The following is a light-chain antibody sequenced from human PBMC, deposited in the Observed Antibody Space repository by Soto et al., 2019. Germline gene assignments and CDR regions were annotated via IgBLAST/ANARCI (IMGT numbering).Light chain of an antibody. J-gene: IGLJ2*01. V-gene: IGLV2-8*01. CDR3: SSRAGSNNLGVV. CDR1: SSDVGGYND. CDR2: EVT. Sequence: QSALTQPPSASGSPGQSVAISCTGSSSDVGGYNDVSWYQQHPGTAPKLMIYEVTKRPSGVPDRFSGSKSGNTASLTVSGLQADDEADYYCSSRAGSNNLGVVFGGGTKVTVL.